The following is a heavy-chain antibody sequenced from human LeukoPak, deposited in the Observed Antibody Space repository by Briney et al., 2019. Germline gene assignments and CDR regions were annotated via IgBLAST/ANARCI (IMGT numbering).Heavy chain of an antibody. CDR2: ISYIGST. CDR1: ADSFSSHY. D-gene: IGHD4-17*01. Sequence: SETLCLTCAVSADSFSSHYWTWIRQPPGKGLEWIGYISYIGSTNYNPSLKSRVTISIDTSKNQLSLKLSSVTAADTAVYYCARDLVTVTKGFDIWGQGTMVSVSS. J-gene: IGHJ3*02. CDR3: ARDLVTVTKGFDI. V-gene: IGHV4-59*11.